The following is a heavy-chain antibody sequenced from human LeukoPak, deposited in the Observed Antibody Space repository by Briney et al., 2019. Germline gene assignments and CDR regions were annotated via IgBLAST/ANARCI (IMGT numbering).Heavy chain of an antibody. CDR3: ARTGVPSYYDFWSHAFDI. CDR2: IIPIFGTA. Sequence: ASVKVSCKASGGTFSSYAISWVRQAPGQGLEWMGGIIPIFGTANYAQKFQGRVTITADESTSTAYMELSSLRSEDTAVYYCARTGVPSYYDFWSHAFDIWGQGTMVTVSS. J-gene: IGHJ3*02. V-gene: IGHV1-69*13. CDR1: GGTFSSYA. D-gene: IGHD3-3*01.